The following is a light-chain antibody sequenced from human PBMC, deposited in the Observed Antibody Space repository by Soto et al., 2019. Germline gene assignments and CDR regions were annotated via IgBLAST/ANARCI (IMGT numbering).Light chain of an antibody. CDR2: EVS. CDR3: SSYTSNNPWV. J-gene: IGLJ3*02. CDR1: SSDVGGYNY. V-gene: IGLV2-14*01. Sequence: QSVLTQPASVSGSPGQSVTISCTGTSSDVGGYNYVSWYQQHPGKAPKFFIYEVSKRPSGVSDRFSGSKSGNTASLTISGLQAEEEADYYCSSYTSNNPWVFGGGTKLPVL.